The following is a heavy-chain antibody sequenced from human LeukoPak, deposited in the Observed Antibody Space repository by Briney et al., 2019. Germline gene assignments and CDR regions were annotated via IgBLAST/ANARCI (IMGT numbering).Heavy chain of an antibody. J-gene: IGHJ4*02. V-gene: IGHV4-59*01. CDR3: ARDSSGWYGGIDY. CDR1: GGSISSYY. CDR2: IYYSGST. Sequence: SETLSLTCTVSGGSISSYYWSWIRQPPGKGLEWIGYIYYSGSTNYNPSLKSRVTISVDTSKNQFSLKLSSVTAADTAVYYCARDSSGWYGGIDYWGQGILVTVSS. D-gene: IGHD6-19*01.